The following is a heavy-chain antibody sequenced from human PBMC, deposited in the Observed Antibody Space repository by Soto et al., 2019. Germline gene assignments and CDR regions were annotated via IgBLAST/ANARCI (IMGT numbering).Heavy chain of an antibody. CDR2: ISYDGSNK. V-gene: IGHV3-30*18. CDR1: GFTFSRCG. J-gene: IGHJ4*02. CDR3: ANDEYSSSLVDY. Sequence: QVQLVESGGGGVQPGRSLRLSCAASGFTFSRCGMHWVRQAPGKGMEWVAVISYDGSNKYYADSVKGRFTISRDNSKNTLYLQMNSLIAEDTAVYYCANDEYSSSLVDYWGQGTLVTVSS. D-gene: IGHD6-6*01.